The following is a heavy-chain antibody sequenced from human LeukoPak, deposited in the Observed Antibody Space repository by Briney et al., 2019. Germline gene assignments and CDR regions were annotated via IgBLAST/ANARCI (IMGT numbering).Heavy chain of an antibody. CDR2: FYYSGNT. Sequence: SETLSLTCTVSGDSISSSSYYWGWIRQPPGKGLEWIGNFYYSGNTYYSPSLKSRVTISIDTSKNQFSLRLTSVTAADTALYYCARSSLISRDAFDIWGQGTMVTVSS. D-gene: IGHD1-26*01. CDR3: ARSSLISRDAFDI. CDR1: GDSISSSSYY. V-gene: IGHV4-39*07. J-gene: IGHJ3*02.